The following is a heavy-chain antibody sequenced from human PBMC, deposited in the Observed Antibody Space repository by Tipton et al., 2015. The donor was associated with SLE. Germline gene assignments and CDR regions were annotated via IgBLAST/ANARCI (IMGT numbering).Heavy chain of an antibody. CDR1: GFILRSYD. CDR2: INSDGSST. V-gene: IGHV3-74*01. D-gene: IGHD6-19*01. CDR3: ARPPDTYSSGWYGRY. Sequence: GSLRLSCAASGFILRSYDMTWVRQAPGKGLVWVSRINSDGSSTSYADSVKGRFTISRDNAKNTLYLQMNSLRAEDTAVYYCARPPDTYSSGWYGRYWGQGTLVTVSS. J-gene: IGHJ4*02.